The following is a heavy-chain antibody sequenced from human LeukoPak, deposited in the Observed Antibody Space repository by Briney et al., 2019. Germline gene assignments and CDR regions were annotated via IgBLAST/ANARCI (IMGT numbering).Heavy chain of an antibody. D-gene: IGHD6-13*01. CDR1: GFTFSSYA. CDR3: ARGGIAAAGNLDY. CDR2: IRYDGNNK. J-gene: IGHJ4*02. Sequence: GGSLRLSCAASGFTFSSYAMSWVRQAPGKGLDWVAFIRYDGNNKLYADSVKGRFTISRDNSKNTLYLHINSLRAEDTAVYYCARGGIAAAGNLDYWGQGTLVTVSS. V-gene: IGHV3-30*02.